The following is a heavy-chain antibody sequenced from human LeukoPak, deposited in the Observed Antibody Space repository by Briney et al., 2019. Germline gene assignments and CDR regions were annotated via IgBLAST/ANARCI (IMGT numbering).Heavy chain of an antibody. J-gene: IGHJ4*02. D-gene: IGHD6-13*01. CDR2: INPNSGGT. CDR3: ATNFYSNSWSLTD. V-gene: IGHV1-2*02. CDR1: GYTFTSYN. Sequence: GASVKVSCKASGYTFTSYNMHWVRQAPGQGLEWMGWINPNSGGTNYAQKFQGRVTMTRDTSINTAYMELNRLTSDDTAVYYCATNFYSNSWSLTDWGQGTLVTVSS.